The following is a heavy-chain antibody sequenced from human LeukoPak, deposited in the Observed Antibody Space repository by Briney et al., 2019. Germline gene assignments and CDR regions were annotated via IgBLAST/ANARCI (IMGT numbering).Heavy chain of an antibody. CDR1: GFTFSDYY. CDR2: ISSSGSTI. CDR3: ARDLIAAAGIDYYYYGMDV. J-gene: IGHJ6*02. D-gene: IGHD6-13*01. Sequence: GGSLRLSCAASGFTFSDYYMSWIRQAPGKGLEWVSYISSSGSTIYYADSVKGRFTISRDNAKNSLYLQMNSLRAEDTAVYYCARDLIAAAGIDYYYYGMDVWGQGTTVTVSS. V-gene: IGHV3-11*01.